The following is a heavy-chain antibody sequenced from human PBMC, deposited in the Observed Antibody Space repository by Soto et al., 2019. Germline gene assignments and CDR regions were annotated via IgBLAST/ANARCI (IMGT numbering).Heavy chain of an antibody. V-gene: IGHV3-48*03. CDR1: GFTFSSYE. J-gene: IGHJ5*02. CDR3: ARSWGVYCSSTSCYSPWLDP. CDR2: ISSSGSPI. Sequence: GGSLRLSCAASGFTFSSYEMNWVRQAPGKGLEWVTYISSSGSPIYYADSVKGRFTISRDNAKNSLFLQMKSLSAEDTAVYYCARSWGVYCSSTSCYSPWLDPWGQGTLVTVSS. D-gene: IGHD2-2*02.